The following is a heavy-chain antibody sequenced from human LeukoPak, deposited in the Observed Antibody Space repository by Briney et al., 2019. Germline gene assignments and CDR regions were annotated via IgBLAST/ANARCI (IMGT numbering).Heavy chain of an antibody. J-gene: IGHJ4*02. CDR2: ISGSGGST. D-gene: IGHD5-18*01. Sequence: PGGSLRLSCAASGFTFSSYAMSWVRQAPAKGLEWVSAISGSGGSTYYADSVKGRFTISRDNSKNTLYLQMNSLRAEDTAVYYCAKASVGYSYGGYYFDYWGQGTLVTVSS. V-gene: IGHV3-23*01. CDR1: GFTFSSYA. CDR3: AKASVGYSYGGYYFDY.